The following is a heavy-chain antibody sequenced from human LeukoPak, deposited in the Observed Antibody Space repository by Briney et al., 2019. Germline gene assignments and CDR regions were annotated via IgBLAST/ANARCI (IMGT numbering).Heavy chain of an antibody. CDR2: ISVSSGST. Sequence: GGSLRLSCAASGFTFSSYAKSWVRHAPRKGPEWVSVISVSSGSTYYADSVKGRFTISRDNSKNTLYLQMNSLIAEDTAVYYCAKEPYYVILTGYIYFDYWGQGTLVTVSS. J-gene: IGHJ4*02. D-gene: IGHD3-9*01. CDR3: AKEPYYVILTGYIYFDY. CDR1: GFTFSSYA. V-gene: IGHV3-23*01.